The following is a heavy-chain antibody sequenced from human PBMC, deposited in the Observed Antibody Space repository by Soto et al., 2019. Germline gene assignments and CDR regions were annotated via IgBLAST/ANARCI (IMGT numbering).Heavy chain of an antibody. CDR2: ISHSGST. Sequence: QVQLQESGPGLVKPSGTLSLTCAVSGGSISSSNWWSWVRQPPGKGLEWSGEISHSGSTNYNPSLKSRVTISVDKSKNQFSLKLSSVTAADPAVYYCARGPIYCDIWTGPTSYNWFDPWGQGTLVTVSS. J-gene: IGHJ5*02. V-gene: IGHV4-4*02. CDR3: ARGPIYCDIWTGPTSYNWFDP. D-gene: IGHD3-9*01. CDR1: GGSISSSNW.